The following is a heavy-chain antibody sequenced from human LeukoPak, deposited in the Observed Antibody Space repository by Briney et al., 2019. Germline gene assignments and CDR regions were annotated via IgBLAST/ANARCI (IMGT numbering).Heavy chain of an antibody. D-gene: IGHD4-23*01. CDR1: GFTSDDHA. Sequence: PGGSLRLSCAVSGFTSDDHAMHWVRQASGKGLEWVAGIMWRSGSTGYGDSVKGRFSISRDNAKNTLYLQMNSLRVEDTAVYYCARGRPHGNDYWGQGTLVTVSS. V-gene: IGHV3-9*02. CDR2: IMWRSGST. J-gene: IGHJ4*02. CDR3: ARGRPHGNDY.